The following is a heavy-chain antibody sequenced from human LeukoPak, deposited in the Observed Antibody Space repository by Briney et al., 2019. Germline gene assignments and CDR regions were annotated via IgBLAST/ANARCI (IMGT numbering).Heavy chain of an antibody. D-gene: IGHD3-9*01. J-gene: IGHJ4*02. CDR1: GFTFSSYA. CDR3: ARDPGGSYYDILTGFNAFDY. V-gene: IGHV3-30*01. Sequence: PGGSLRLSCAASGFTFSSYAMHWVRQAPGKGLEWVAVISYDGSNKYYADSVKGRFTISRDNSKNTLYLQMNSLRAEDTAVYYCARDPGGSYYDILTGFNAFDYWGQGTLVTVSS. CDR2: ISYDGSNK.